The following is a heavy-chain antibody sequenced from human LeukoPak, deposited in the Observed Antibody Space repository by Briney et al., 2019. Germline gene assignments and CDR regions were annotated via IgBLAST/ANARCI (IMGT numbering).Heavy chain of an antibody. Sequence: SETLSLTCAVYGGSFSGYYWSWIRQPPGKGLEWIGEINHSGSTNYNPSLKSRVTISVDTSKNQFSLKLSSVTAADTAVYYCATTPSSGYYYFDYWGQGTLVTVSS. CDR3: ATTPSSGYYYFDY. J-gene: IGHJ4*02. CDR1: GGSFSGYY. V-gene: IGHV4-34*01. CDR2: INHSGST. D-gene: IGHD3-22*01.